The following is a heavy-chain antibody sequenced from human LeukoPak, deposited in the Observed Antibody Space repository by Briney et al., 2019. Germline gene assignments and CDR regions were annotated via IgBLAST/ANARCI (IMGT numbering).Heavy chain of an antibody. D-gene: IGHD2-2*01. CDR1: GFTFNKSW. V-gene: IGHV3-7*01. J-gene: IGHJ4*02. CDR3: ARDPAAIGAGNDY. Sequence: GGSLRLSCAASGFTFNKSWMSWVRQAPGKGPEWVANIKEDGTQKYYVDSVRGRFTISRDNAENSLYLQMNSLRAEDTAVYYCARDPAAIGAGNDYWGQGTLVTVSS. CDR2: IKEDGTQK.